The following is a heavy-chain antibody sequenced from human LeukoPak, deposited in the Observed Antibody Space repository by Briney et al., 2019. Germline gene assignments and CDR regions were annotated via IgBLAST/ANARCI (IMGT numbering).Heavy chain of an antibody. Sequence: ASVKVSCKASGYTFTSYGISWVRQAPGQGLEWMGWISAYNGNTNYTQKLQGRVTMTTDTSTSTAYMELRSLRSDDTAVYYCARALLWFGEYYFDYWGQGTLVTVSS. V-gene: IGHV1-18*04. CDR3: ARALLWFGEYYFDY. D-gene: IGHD3-10*01. J-gene: IGHJ4*02. CDR1: GYTFTSYG. CDR2: ISAYNGNT.